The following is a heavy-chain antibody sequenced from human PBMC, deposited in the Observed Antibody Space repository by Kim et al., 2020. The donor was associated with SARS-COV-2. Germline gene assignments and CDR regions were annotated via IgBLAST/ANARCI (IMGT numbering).Heavy chain of an antibody. D-gene: IGHD3-3*01. Sequence: SVKGRFTISRDDSKSIAYLQMNSLKTEDTAVYYCTRGTITIFGVVPSFDYWGQGTLVTVSS. V-gene: IGHV3-49*02. J-gene: IGHJ4*02. CDR3: TRGTITIFGVVPSFDY.